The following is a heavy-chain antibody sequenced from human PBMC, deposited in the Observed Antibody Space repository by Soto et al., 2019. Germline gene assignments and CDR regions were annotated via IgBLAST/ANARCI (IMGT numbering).Heavy chain of an antibody. Sequence: PGGSLRLSCAASGFTFSGSAMHWVRQASGKGLEWVGRIRSKADSYAAAYAASVKGRFTISRDDSKNTAYLQMNSLKTEDTAVYYCSGTDYSNAGGYSYYMDVWGKGTTVTVSS. V-gene: IGHV3-73*01. CDR3: SGTDYSNAGGYSYYMDV. CDR1: GFTFSGSA. CDR2: IRSKADSYAA. D-gene: IGHD4-4*01. J-gene: IGHJ6*03.